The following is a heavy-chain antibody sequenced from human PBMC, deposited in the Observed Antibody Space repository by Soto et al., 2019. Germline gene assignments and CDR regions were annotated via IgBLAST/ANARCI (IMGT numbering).Heavy chain of an antibody. J-gene: IGHJ4*02. Sequence: GGSLRLSCAASGFTFSSYSMNWVRQAPGKGLEWVSSISSSSSYIYYADSVKGRFTISRDNAKNSLYLQMNSLRAEDTAVYYCARDGDFGDTAMVTEIDYWGQGTLVTVSS. D-gene: IGHD5-18*01. CDR2: ISSSSSYI. V-gene: IGHV3-21*01. CDR1: GFTFSSYS. CDR3: ARDGDFGDTAMVTEIDY.